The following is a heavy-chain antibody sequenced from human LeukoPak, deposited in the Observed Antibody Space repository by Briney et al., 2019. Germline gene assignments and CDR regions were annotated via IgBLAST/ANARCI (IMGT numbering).Heavy chain of an antibody. Sequence: PGGSLRLSCAASGFTFSSYNMNWVRQAPGKGLEWVSSISSSSSYIYYADSVKGRFTISRDNAKNSLDLQMNILRAEDTALYYCARARGPIPSSSFDYWGQGALVTVSS. CDR3: ARARGPIPSSSFDY. CDR2: ISSSSSYI. CDR1: GFTFSSYN. V-gene: IGHV3-21*01. D-gene: IGHD6-6*01. J-gene: IGHJ4*02.